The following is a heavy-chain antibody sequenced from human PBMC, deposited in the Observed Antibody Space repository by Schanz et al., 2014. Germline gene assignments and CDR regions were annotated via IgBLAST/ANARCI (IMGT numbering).Heavy chain of an antibody. CDR3: ARDLSSLIQGDV. J-gene: IGHJ6*04. Sequence: QVQLVESGGGVVQPGRSLRLSCAGSGFSFSDYGMHWVRQAPGRGLEWVAVISYHGSERYYADSVKGRFTISRDNAKNSLYLQMNSLRAEDTAVYYCARDLSSLIQGDVWGKGTTVTVSS. D-gene: IGHD2-2*01. CDR2: ISYHGSER. V-gene: IGHV3-30*03. CDR1: GFSFSDYG.